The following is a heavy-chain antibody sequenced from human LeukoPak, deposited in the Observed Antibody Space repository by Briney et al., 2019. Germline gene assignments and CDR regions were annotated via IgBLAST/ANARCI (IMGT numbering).Heavy chain of an antibody. Sequence: GGSLRLSCAASGFTFSTFGFHWVRQAPGKGLEWVTNIKPDGSEKYYVDSVKGRFTISRDNAKNSLYLQMNSLRAEDTAIYYCAREWDSGSSTIDYWGPGILVTVSS. V-gene: IGHV3-7*01. D-gene: IGHD5-12*01. J-gene: IGHJ4*02. CDR2: IKPDGSEK. CDR1: GFTFSTFG. CDR3: AREWDSGSSTIDY.